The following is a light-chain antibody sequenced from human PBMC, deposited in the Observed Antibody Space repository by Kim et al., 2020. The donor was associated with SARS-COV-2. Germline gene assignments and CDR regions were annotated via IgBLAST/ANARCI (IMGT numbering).Light chain of an antibody. CDR1: QSVSSSY. Sequence: EIVLTQSPGTLSLSPGERATLSCRASQSVSSSYLAWYQQKPGQAPRLLIYGASCRATGIPDRFSGSGSGTDFTLTISRLEPEDFAVYYCQQYGSSLRTFGQGTKLEI. CDR3: QQYGSSLRT. J-gene: IGKJ2*01. CDR2: GAS. V-gene: IGKV3-20*01.